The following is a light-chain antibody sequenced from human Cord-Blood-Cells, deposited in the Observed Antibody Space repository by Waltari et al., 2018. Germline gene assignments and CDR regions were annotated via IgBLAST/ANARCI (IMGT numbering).Light chain of an antibody. J-gene: IGKJ5*01. CDR3: QQRSNWIT. Sequence: EIVLTQSPATLSLSPGERATLSGRASQSVSSYLALYQQKPGQAPRLLIYDASNRATGIPARFSGSGSGTDFTLTISSLEPEDFAVYYCQQRSNWITFGQGTRLEIK. CDR1: QSVSSY. V-gene: IGKV3-11*01. CDR2: DAS.